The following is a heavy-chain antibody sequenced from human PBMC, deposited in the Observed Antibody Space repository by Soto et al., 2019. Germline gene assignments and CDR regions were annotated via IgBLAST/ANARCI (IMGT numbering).Heavy chain of an antibody. V-gene: IGHV1-18*01. Sequence: ASVKVSCKASGYTFTSYGFSWVRQAPGQGLEWMGWISASNGNTNYAQKLQGRVTMTTDTSTGTAYMELRSLRSDDTATYYCARDSVRYCRDGPCHKGYYYFAMDVWGQGTTVTVSS. J-gene: IGHJ6*02. CDR2: ISASNGNT. CDR3: ARDSVRYCRDGPCHKGYYYFAMDV. CDR1: GYTFTSYG. D-gene: IGHD2-15*01.